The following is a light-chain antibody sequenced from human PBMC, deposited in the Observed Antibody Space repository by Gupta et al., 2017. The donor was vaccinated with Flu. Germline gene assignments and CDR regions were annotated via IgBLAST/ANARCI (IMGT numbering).Light chain of an antibody. CDR1: QSVNSN. J-gene: IGKJ1*01. V-gene: IGKV3-15*01. CDR2: GAS. CDR3: QQYNYWPGT. Sequence: ATLSCRASQSVNSNLAWYQQKPGQAPRLLISGASSRATGIPARFSGSGSGTEFTLTISSLQSEDFAVYWCQQYNYWPGTFGQGTKVEVK.